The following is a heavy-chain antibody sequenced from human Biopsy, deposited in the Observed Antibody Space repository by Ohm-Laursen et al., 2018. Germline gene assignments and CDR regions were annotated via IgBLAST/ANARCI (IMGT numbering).Heavy chain of an antibody. CDR2: INHSGRT. V-gene: IGHV4-34*01. CDR3: VRGVDYYDPYHYYALDV. CDR1: GESFNGYY. J-gene: IGHJ6*02. D-gene: IGHD3-22*01. Sequence: SDTLSLTCAVYGESFNGYYWSWIRQTPGKGPEWIGEINHSGRTNYNPSLKSRVTISVDTTKNQSSLKVRSVTAADTAVYYCVRGVDYYDPYHYYALDVWGQGTTVTVSS.